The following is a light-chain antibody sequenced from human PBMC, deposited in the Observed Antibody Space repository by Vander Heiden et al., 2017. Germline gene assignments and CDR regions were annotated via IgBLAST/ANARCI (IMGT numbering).Light chain of an antibody. V-gene: IGKV3-15*01. CDR1: QSVSSN. J-gene: IGKJ4*01. CDR2: GAS. Sequence: EIVMTQSPGTLSVSPGERATLSCRASQSVSSNLAWYQQKPGQAPGLIIYGASKRATGIPARFSGSGSGTEFTLTIRSLQSEDCALYYCQNYNNWPLLTFGGGTKVEIK. CDR3: QNYNNWPLLT.